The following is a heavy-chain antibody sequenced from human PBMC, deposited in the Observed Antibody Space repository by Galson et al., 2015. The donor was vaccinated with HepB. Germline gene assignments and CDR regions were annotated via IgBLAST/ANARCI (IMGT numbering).Heavy chain of an antibody. Sequence: PALVKPTQTLTLTCTFSGFSLSTSGVGVGWIRQPPGKALEWLALIDWDDDKYYSTSLKTRLTISKDTSKNQVVLTMTNMDPVDTATYYCARIRGFDWSRDYGMDVWGQGTTVTVSS. CDR3: ARIRGFDWSRDYGMDV. CDR2: IDWDDDK. CDR1: GFSLSTSGVG. V-gene: IGHV2-70*01. J-gene: IGHJ6*02. D-gene: IGHD3-9*01.